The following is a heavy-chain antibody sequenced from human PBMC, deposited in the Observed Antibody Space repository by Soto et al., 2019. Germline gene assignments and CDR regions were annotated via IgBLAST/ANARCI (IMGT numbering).Heavy chain of an antibody. CDR2: ISTNLDGGTT. CDR3: TTDRLY. V-gene: IGHV3-15*07. J-gene: IGHJ4*02. Sequence: EVQLVESGGGLVKPGGSLTLSCAASGSTFTNAAMNWVRQAPGKGLEWVGRISTNLDGGTTDYAAPVKGRFTVSREDSQNTFYLQMNSLITEDTAVYYCTTDRLYWGQGTLVTVSS. CDR1: GSTFTNAA.